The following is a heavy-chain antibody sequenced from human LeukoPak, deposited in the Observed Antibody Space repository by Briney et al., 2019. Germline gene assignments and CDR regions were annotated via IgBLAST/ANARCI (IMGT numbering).Heavy chain of an antibody. Sequence: PGGSLRLSCAASGFTFSSYAVHWVRQAPGKGLEWVAVISYDGSNKYYADSVKGRFTISRDNSKNSLYLQMNSLRTEDTALYYCAKAVSQVYYYGMDVWGQGTTVTVSS. CDR1: GFTFSSYA. CDR3: AKAVSQVYYYGMDV. CDR2: ISYDGSNK. D-gene: IGHD3-22*01. J-gene: IGHJ6*02. V-gene: IGHV3-30-3*01.